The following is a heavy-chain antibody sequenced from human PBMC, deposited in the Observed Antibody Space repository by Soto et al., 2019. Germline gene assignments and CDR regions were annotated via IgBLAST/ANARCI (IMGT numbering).Heavy chain of an antibody. D-gene: IGHD3-10*01. CDR2: INHSGST. CDR1: GGSFSGYY. J-gene: IGHJ5*02. V-gene: IGHV4-34*01. CDR3: ARGMYYYGSGSYYNVIGWFDP. Sequence: SETLSLTCAGYGGSFSGYYWSWIRQPPGKGLEWIGEINHSGSTNYNPSLKSRVTISVDTSKNQFSLKLSSVTAADTAVYYCARGMYYYGSGSYYNVIGWFDPWGQGTLVT.